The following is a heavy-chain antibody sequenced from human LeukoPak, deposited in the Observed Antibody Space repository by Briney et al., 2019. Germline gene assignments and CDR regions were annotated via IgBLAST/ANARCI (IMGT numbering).Heavy chain of an antibody. D-gene: IGHD2-15*01. CDR3: AKVRYCSGVNCYPDDN. CDR2: IRYDGNNK. J-gene: IGHJ4*02. Sequence: GGSLRLSCAASGFTFSDYSMHWVRQAPGKGLNWVAFIRYDGNNKYYADSVKGRFTNSTDNSKNMLYLEMTSLSTEDTAVYYCAKVRYCSGVNCYPDDNWGQGTLVTVSS. CDR1: GFTFSDYS. V-gene: IGHV3-30*02.